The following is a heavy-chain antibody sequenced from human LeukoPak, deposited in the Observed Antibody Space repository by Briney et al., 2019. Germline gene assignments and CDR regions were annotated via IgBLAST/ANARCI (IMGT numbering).Heavy chain of an antibody. CDR2: ISGSGGST. V-gene: IGHV3-23*01. D-gene: IGHD4-11*01. Sequence: PGGSLRLSCAASGFTFSSYAMSWVRQAPGKGLERVSAISGSGGSTYYADSVKGRFTISRDNSKNTLYLQMNSLRAEDTAVYYCAKELRGYSNYPPFDYWGQGTLVTVSS. CDR3: AKELRGYSNYPPFDY. J-gene: IGHJ4*02. CDR1: GFTFSSYA.